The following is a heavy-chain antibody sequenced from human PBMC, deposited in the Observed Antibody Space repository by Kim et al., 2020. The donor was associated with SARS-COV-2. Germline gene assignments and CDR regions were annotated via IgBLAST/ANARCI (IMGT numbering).Heavy chain of an antibody. Sequence: ASVKVSCKSSGYTFTGYYLHWIRQAPGQGLEWMGRINPNNGDTKFGQNFQGRVTMTRDTSISTAYLELNRLSFDDTAVYYCTRALVTGDEFDYWGQGTLVPVSS. D-gene: IGHD7-27*01. J-gene: IGHJ4*02. CDR1: GYTFTGYY. CDR3: TRALVTGDEFDY. CDR2: INPNNGDT. V-gene: IGHV1-2*06.